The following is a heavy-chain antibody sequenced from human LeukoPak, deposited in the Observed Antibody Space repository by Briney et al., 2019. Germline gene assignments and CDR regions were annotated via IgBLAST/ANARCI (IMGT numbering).Heavy chain of an antibody. CDR2: IGTAGDT. CDR3: AGDDYSNYGYFDY. V-gene: IGHV3-13*01. CDR1: GFTFSSYD. J-gene: IGHJ4*02. D-gene: IGHD4-11*01. Sequence: GGSLRLSCAASGFTFSSYDMHWVRQATGKGLEWVSAIGTAGDTYYPDSVKGRFTISRDNSKNTLYLQMNSLRAEDTAVYYCAGDDYSNYGYFDYWGQGTLVTVSS.